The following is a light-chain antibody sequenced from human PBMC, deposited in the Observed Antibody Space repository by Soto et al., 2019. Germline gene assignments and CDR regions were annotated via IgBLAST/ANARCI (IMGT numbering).Light chain of an antibody. CDR2: TAS. J-gene: IGKJ1*01. CDR3: QQTYDMPPT. V-gene: IGKV1-39*01. CDR1: QSIRNY. Sequence: DIQMTQSPSSLSASVGDRVTIACRTSQSIRNYLNWYQQKPGKAPKLLIYTASSLQGGVPSRFSGSGSGTDFTLTISSLQPEDFATYYCQQTYDMPPTFGQGTKVDVK.